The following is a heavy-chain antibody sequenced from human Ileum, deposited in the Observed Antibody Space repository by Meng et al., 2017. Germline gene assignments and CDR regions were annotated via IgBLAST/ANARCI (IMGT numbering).Heavy chain of an antibody. CDR3: AKSEWELEGGFDY. Sequence: QVQLVESGGGVVQPGRSLRVFCAASGFTFSNYGMHGVRQAPGKGLEWVAVISYDGSKRYYADSMRGRFTISRDNSKNTLYVQMNSLRAEDTAVYYCAKSEWELEGGFDYWGQGTLVTVSS. CDR2: ISYDGSKR. D-gene: IGHD1-26*01. V-gene: IGHV3-30*18. CDR1: GFTFSNYG. J-gene: IGHJ4*02.